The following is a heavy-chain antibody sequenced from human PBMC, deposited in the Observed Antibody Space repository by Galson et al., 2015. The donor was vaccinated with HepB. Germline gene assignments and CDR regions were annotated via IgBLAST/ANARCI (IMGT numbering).Heavy chain of an antibody. CDR2: ISYDGNIK. D-gene: IGHD3-10*02. J-gene: IGHJ4*02. CDR1: GFSFSDYG. V-gene: IGHV3-30*18. Sequence: SLRLSCAVSGFSFSDYGMHWVRQAPGKGLEWVAVISYDGNIKNYADSVKGRFTISRDKSKNTMYLQMNSLRPEDTAVYYCAKDKMFAEYMYYFDSRGQGPLLTVSS. CDR3: AKDKMFAEYMYYFDS.